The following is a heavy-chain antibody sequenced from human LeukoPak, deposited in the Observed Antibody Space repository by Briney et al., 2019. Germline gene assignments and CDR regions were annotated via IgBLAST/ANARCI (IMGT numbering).Heavy chain of an antibody. Sequence: ASVKVSCKASGYTFTSYGISWVRQAPGQGLEWMGWISAYNGNTNYAQKLQGRVTMTTDTSTSTAYTELRSLRPDDTAVYYCARDLGYSYGQDYWGQGTLVTVSS. CDR2: ISAYNGNT. CDR3: ARDLGYSYGQDY. V-gene: IGHV1-18*01. D-gene: IGHD5-18*01. CDR1: GYTFTSYG. J-gene: IGHJ4*02.